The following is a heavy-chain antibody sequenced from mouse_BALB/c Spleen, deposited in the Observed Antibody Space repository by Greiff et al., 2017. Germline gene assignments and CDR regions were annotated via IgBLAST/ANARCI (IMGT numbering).Heavy chain of an antibody. CDR1: GFSLTSYG. J-gene: IGHJ4*01. D-gene: IGHD2-1*01. CDR2: IWAGGST. Sequence: QVQLQQSGPGLVAPSQSLSITCTVSGFSLTSYGVYWGRQPTGKGLEWLGVIWAGGSTNYNSALMSRLSISKDNSKSQVFLKMNSLQTDDTAMYYCSRVLGNCLPMDYWGQGTSVTVSS. CDR3: SRVLGNCLPMDY. V-gene: IGHV2-9*02.